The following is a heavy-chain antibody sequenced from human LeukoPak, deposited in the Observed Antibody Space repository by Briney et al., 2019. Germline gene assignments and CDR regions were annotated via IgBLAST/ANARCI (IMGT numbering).Heavy chain of an antibody. J-gene: IGHJ4*02. D-gene: IGHD3-3*01. Sequence: GGSLRLSCAASGFTFSSYSMNWVRQAPGKGLEWVSSISSSSSYIYYAYSVKGRFTISRDNAKNSLYLKMHGLRAEDTAVYYCATEPPPDFWSGYPAYYFDYWGQGTLVTVSS. V-gene: IGHV3-21*01. CDR1: GFTFSSYS. CDR3: ATEPPPDFWSGYPAYYFDY. CDR2: ISSSSSYI.